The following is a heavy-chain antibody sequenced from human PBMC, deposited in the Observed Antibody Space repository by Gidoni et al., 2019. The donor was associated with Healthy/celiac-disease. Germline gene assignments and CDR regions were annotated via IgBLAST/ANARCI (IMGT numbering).Heavy chain of an antibody. CDR3: ARDEGVVVITPYYFDY. CDR2: NSSSSRYI. CDR1: GFTFRSYS. J-gene: IGHJ4*02. Sequence: EVQLVESGGGLVKPGGSLRLSCAASGFTFRSYSMNWVRQAPGKGLEWVSSNSSSSRYIYYADSVKGRFTISRDNAKNSLYLQMNSLRAEDTAVYYCARDEGVVVITPYYFDYWGQGTLVTVSS. V-gene: IGHV3-21*01. D-gene: IGHD3-22*01.